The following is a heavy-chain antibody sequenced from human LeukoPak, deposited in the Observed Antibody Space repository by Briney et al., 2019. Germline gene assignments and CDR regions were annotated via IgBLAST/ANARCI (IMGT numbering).Heavy chain of an antibody. D-gene: IGHD2-15*01. J-gene: IGHJ4*02. CDR1: GGSISSYY. Sequence: ASETLSLTCTVSGGSISSYYWSWIRQPPGKGLEWIGYIYYSGSTNYNPSLKSRVTTSVDTSKNQFSLKLSSVTAADTAVYYCARGGGYIDYWGQGTLVTVSS. CDR2: IYYSGST. V-gene: IGHV4-59*01. CDR3: ARGGGYIDY.